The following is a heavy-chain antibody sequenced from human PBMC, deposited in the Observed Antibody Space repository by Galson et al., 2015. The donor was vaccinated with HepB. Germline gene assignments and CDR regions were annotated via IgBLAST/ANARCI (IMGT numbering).Heavy chain of an antibody. J-gene: IGHJ6*02. CDR1: GYSFRNYW. D-gene: IGHD2-2*01. CDR3: ARLGHEGYHYYGMDV. CDR2: IYPGDSET. Sequence: QSGAEVKKPGESLKIPCKASGYSFRNYWIGWVRQMPGKGLECMGIIYPGDSETRYSPSFQGQVTLSADKSTNTAYLQWSSLKASDTAMYYCARLGHEGYHYYGMDVWGQGTTVTVSS. V-gene: IGHV5-51*01.